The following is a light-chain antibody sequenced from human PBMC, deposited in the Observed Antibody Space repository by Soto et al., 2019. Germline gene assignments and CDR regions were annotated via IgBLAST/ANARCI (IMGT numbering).Light chain of an antibody. V-gene: IGKV3-15*01. CDR1: QSVSID. Sequence: EIVMTQSPATVPVSPGERVTLSCRASQSVSIDLAWYQQKPGQAPRLLIYGASTWATDIPPSFTGSGSGTEFTLTISSLQSEDIAVYYCQQYNKWPQTFGQGTKVEIK. CDR3: QQYNKWPQT. CDR2: GAS. J-gene: IGKJ1*01.